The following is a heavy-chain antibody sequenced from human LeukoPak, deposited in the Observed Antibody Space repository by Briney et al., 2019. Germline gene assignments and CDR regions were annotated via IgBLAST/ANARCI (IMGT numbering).Heavy chain of an antibody. J-gene: IGHJ4*02. CDR2: IYYSGST. Sequence: SETLSLTCTVSGGSISSSSYYWGWIRQPPGKGLEWIGSIYYSGSTYYNPSLKSRVTISVDTSKNQFSLKLSSVTAADTAVYYCARGWDSSGYSTFDYWGQGTLVTVSS. D-gene: IGHD3-22*01. CDR1: GGSISSSSYY. CDR3: ARGWDSSGYSTFDY. V-gene: IGHV4-39*07.